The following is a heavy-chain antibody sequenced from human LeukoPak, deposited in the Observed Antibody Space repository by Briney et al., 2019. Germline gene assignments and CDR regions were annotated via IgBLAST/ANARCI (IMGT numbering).Heavy chain of an antibody. J-gene: IGHJ4*02. Sequence: PSETLSLTCTVSGGSISSSSYYWGWIRQPPGKGLEWIGSIYYSGRTYYNPSLKSRVTISVDTSKNQFSLKLSSVTAADTAVYYCARTVYSSGWYIDYWGQGTLVTVSS. CDR1: GGSISSSSYY. CDR2: IYYSGRT. V-gene: IGHV4-39*01. D-gene: IGHD6-19*01. CDR3: ARTVYSSGWYIDY.